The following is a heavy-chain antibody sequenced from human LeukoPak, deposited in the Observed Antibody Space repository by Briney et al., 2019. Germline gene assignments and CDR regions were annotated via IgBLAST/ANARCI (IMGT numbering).Heavy chain of an antibody. CDR3: AKDRSSSNWYRADY. CDR2: ISGGGGTT. J-gene: IGHJ4*02. V-gene: IGHV3-23*01. Sequence: GGSLRLSCAASEFSFSKYAMSWVRQAAGKWLGLVAGISGGGGTTYYADSVKGRFTISRDNSKNTLSLQMNSLRAEDTAVYYCAKDRSSSNWYRADYWGQGTLVTVSS. CDR1: EFSFSKYA. D-gene: IGHD6-13*01.